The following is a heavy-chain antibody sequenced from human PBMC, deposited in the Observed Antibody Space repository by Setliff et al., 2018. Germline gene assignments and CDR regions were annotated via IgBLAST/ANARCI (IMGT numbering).Heavy chain of an antibody. V-gene: IGHV1-3*01. CDR3: ARMSTSGPHYDY. Sequence: ASVKVSCKASGYTFNNYGITWVRQAPGQTLEWMGWIHAGSSNTLYSQRFQDRITISRDTSATTAHMELSSLRSDDTAVYYCARMSTSGPHYDYWGQGTLVTVSS. CDR2: IHAGSSNT. D-gene: IGHD2-8*02. J-gene: IGHJ4*02. CDR1: GYTFNNYG.